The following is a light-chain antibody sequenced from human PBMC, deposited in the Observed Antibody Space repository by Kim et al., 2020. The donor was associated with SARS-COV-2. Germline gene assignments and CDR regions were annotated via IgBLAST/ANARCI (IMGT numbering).Light chain of an antibody. J-gene: IGLJ2*01. Sequence: GQRVSVSCSGSSSNIGSNFVYWYQQLPGTAPKLLIYRNNQRPSGVPDRFSGSKSGTSASLAISGLRSEDEADYYCAAWDDSLSAVVFGGGTKLTVL. CDR1: SSNIGSNF. CDR2: RNN. V-gene: IGLV1-47*01. CDR3: AAWDDSLSAVV.